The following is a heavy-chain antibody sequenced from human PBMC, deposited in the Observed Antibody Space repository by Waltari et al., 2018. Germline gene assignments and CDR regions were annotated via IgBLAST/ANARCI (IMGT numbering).Heavy chain of an antibody. Sequence: QVQLQQWGAGLLKPSETLSLTCAVYGGSFSGYYWSWIRQPPGKGLEWIGEINHSGSNNYNPSLKSRVTISVDTSKNQFSLKLSSVTAADTAVYYCARCISSWYGKVWFDPWGQGTLVTVSS. CDR1: GGSFSGYY. J-gene: IGHJ5*02. CDR3: ARCISSWYGKVWFDP. V-gene: IGHV4-34*01. CDR2: INHSGSN. D-gene: IGHD6-13*01.